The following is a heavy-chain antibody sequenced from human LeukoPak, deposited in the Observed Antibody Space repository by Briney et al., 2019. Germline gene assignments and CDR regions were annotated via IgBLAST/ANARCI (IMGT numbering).Heavy chain of an antibody. CDR2: ISADNGNT. D-gene: IGHD2-2*01. Sequence: ASVKVSCKASGYTFTSYGISWVRQAPGQGREWMGWISADNGNTNYAQKFQGRVTMTTDTRTSTAYMELTSLRSDDTAVYYCARDASLIVVSAAEFDYWGQGTLVTVSS. CDR1: GYTFTSYG. J-gene: IGHJ4*02. CDR3: ARDASLIVVSAAEFDY. V-gene: IGHV1-18*01.